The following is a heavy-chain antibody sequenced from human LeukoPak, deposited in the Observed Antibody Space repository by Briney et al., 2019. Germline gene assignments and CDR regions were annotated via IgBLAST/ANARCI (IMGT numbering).Heavy chain of an antibody. Sequence: SVKVSCKASGGTFSSYAISWVRQAPGQGLEWMGRIIPILGIANYAQKFQGRVTITADKSTSTAYMELSSLRSEDTAVYYCARDGGIAVAEGFDPWGQGTLVTVSS. CDR3: ARDGGIAVAEGFDP. D-gene: IGHD6-19*01. CDR2: IIPILGIA. J-gene: IGHJ5*02. V-gene: IGHV1-69*04. CDR1: GGTFSSYA.